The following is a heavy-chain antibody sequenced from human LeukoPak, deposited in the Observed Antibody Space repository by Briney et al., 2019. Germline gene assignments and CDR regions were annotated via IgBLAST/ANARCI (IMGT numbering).Heavy chain of an antibody. Sequence: PGGSLRLSCAASGFTFSSYSMNWVRQAPGKGLEWVSYINSSSSTIYYADPVKGRFTISRDNAKNSLYLQMNSLRAEDTAVYYCAREEGGTYSWGQGTLVTVSS. CDR3: AREEGGTYS. CDR1: GFTFSSYS. V-gene: IGHV3-48*04. J-gene: IGHJ4*02. D-gene: IGHD1-26*01. CDR2: INSSSSTI.